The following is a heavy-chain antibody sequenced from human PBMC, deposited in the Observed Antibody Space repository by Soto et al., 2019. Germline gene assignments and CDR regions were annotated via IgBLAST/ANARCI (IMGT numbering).Heavy chain of an antibody. J-gene: IGHJ5*02. V-gene: IGHV1-18*04. CDR2: ISAYNGNT. CDR1: GYTFTSYG. D-gene: IGHD3-22*01. Sequence: ASVKVSCKASGYTFTSYGISWVRQAPGQGLEGMGWISAYNGNTNYAQKLQGRVTMTTDTSTSTAYMELRSLRSDDTAVYYCARDTPTYYYDSSGGGNWFDPWGQGTLVTVSS. CDR3: ARDTPTYYYDSSGGGNWFDP.